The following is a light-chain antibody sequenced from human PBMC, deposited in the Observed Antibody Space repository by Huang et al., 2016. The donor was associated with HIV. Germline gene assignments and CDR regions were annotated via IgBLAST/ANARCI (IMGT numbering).Light chain of an antibody. V-gene: IGKV1-39*01. CDR2: AAS. CDR1: QTITSF. J-gene: IGKJ3*01. Sequence: DIQMTQSPFSLSASVGDRVTITCRASQTITSFLNWYQQKPGKAPKLLIYAASSLQTGVPARFSGSGSGTSFTLTINTLQPEDFATYYCQQSSSTPFTFGPGTRVDIK. CDR3: QQSSSTPFT.